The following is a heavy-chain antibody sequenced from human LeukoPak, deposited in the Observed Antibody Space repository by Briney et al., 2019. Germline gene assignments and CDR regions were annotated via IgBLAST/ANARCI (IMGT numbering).Heavy chain of an antibody. CDR2: ISWNSGNI. D-gene: IGHD3-9*01. CDR3: AKDRDYGILTGWEN. CDR1: GFIFDDYA. Sequence: GGSLRLSCAASGFIFDDYAMHWVRQAPGKGLEWVSGISWNSGNIAYADSVKGRFTISRDNAKNSLYLQMNSLRAEDTVLYYCAKDRDYGILTGWENWGQGTLVTVSS. V-gene: IGHV3-9*01. J-gene: IGHJ4*02.